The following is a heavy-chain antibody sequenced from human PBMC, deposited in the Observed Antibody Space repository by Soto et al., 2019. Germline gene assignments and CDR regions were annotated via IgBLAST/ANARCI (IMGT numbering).Heavy chain of an antibody. CDR1: GFTFSSYA. Sequence: PGGSLRLSCAASGFTFSSYAMSWVRQAPGKGLEWVSAISGSGGSTYYADSVKGRFTISRDNSKNTLYLQMNSLRAEDTAVYYCAKAHSVRDYSNPGWGNYYYGMDVWGQGTTVTVSS. D-gene: IGHD4-4*01. V-gene: IGHV3-23*01. CDR2: ISGSGGST. J-gene: IGHJ6*02. CDR3: AKAHSVRDYSNPGWGNYYYGMDV.